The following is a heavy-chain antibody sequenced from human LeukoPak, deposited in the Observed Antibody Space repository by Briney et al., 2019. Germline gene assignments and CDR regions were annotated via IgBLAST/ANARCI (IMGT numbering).Heavy chain of an antibody. Sequence: GGSLRLSCAASGITASSYAMTWVRQAPGKGLEWVSRIKSDGSSTRFADSVQGRFTISRDNGKNTLYLQMNSLRAEDTAVYYCARGGDSSNWYPGYFEYWGQGALATVSS. CDR3: ARGGDSSNWYPGYFEY. CDR1: GITASSYA. CDR2: IKSDGSST. V-gene: IGHV3-74*01. J-gene: IGHJ4*02. D-gene: IGHD6-13*01.